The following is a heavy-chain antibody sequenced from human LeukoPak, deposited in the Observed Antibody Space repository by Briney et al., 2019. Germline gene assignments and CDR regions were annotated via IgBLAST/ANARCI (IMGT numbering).Heavy chain of an antibody. CDR2: IYYSGST. J-gene: IGHJ5*02. Sequence: SETLSLTCTVSGGSISSSSYYWGWIRQPPGKGLEWIGSIYYSGSTYYNSSLKSRVTISVDTSKNQFSLKLSSVTAADTAVYYCARTPSGIAADNWFDPWGQGTLVTVSS. CDR3: ARTPSGIAADNWFDP. CDR1: GGSISSSSYY. D-gene: IGHD6-13*01. V-gene: IGHV4-39*01.